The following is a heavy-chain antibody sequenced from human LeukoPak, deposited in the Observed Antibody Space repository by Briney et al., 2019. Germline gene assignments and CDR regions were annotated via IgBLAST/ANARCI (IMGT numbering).Heavy chain of an antibody. J-gene: IGHJ5*02. CDR2: INHSGST. D-gene: IGHD3-10*01. Sequence: PSETLSLTCAVYGGSFSGYYWSWIRQPPGKGLEWIGEINHSGSTNYNPSLKSRVTISVDTSKNQFSLKLSSVTAADTAIYYCARGGYYGSGNDFRFDPWGQGTLVTVSS. V-gene: IGHV4-34*01. CDR1: GGSFSGYY. CDR3: ARGGYYGSGNDFRFDP.